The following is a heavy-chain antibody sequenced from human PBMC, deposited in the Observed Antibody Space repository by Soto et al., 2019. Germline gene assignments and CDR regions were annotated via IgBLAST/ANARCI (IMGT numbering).Heavy chain of an antibody. CDR1: GFSLSDNGVG. Sequence: QITLKESGPTLVKRTQTLTLTCTFSGFSLSDNGVGVGWIRQPPGKALEWLALIYWDDEKTYSPSLKTRLTITEDTSKTQVRLTMTNMDPVDTATYYCAHRLTWDAFYIWGQGTMVTVSS. V-gene: IGHV2-5*02. CDR3: AHRLTWDAFYI. CDR2: IYWDDEK. D-gene: IGHD1-26*01. J-gene: IGHJ3*02.